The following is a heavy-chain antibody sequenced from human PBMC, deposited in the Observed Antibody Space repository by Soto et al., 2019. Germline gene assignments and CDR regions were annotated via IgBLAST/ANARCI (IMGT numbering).Heavy chain of an antibody. CDR3: ARRARTATTNWGAFDV. V-gene: IGHV3-23*01. Sequence: PWWSLRLSCSASVFTFNTHVMNWFRQAPGKGLEWVSTISYSADKTHYADSVKGRFTISRDNSRDTLFLQMNSLRADDAAVYYCARRARTATTNWGAFDVWGQGTMVTVSS. CDR2: ISYSADKT. D-gene: IGHD1-7*01. J-gene: IGHJ3*01. CDR1: VFTFNTHV.